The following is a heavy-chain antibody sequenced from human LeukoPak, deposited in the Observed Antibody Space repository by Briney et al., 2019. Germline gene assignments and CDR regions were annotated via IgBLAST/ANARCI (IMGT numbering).Heavy chain of an antibody. CDR1: GFNFRYLW. D-gene: IGHD6-13*01. CDR2: INHDGRET. Sequence: GGSLRLTCLGSGFNFRYLWMSWVRQAPGKGLEGVANINHDGRETYYADSVKGRFIISRDNAKDSLYLQMNSLRAEDAAVYYCARVGLIAAAGPLDYWGQGTLVTVSS. CDR3: ARVGLIAAAGPLDY. V-gene: IGHV3-7*01. J-gene: IGHJ4*02.